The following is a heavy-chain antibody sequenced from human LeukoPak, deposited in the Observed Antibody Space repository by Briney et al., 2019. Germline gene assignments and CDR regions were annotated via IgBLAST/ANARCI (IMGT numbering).Heavy chain of an antibody. D-gene: IGHD4-17*01. CDR1: GGSISSYY. V-gene: IGHV4-59*01. CDR3: WREEGMTTVTANHDAFDI. CDR2: IYYSGST. Sequence: SKTLSLTCIVSGGSISSYYRSWIRQPPGKGLEWIGYIYYSGSTNYNPSLKSRVTISVDTSTNQSPLNLSSVPATDTAGNYYWREEGMTTVTANHDAFDIWGQGTMVTVSS. J-gene: IGHJ3*02.